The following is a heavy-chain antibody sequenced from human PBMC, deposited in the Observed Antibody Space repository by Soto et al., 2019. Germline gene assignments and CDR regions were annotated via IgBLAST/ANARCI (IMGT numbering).Heavy chain of an antibody. CDR2: ISGSGDST. V-gene: IGHV3-23*01. CDR3: AKGVPGIAVAGTGYFQH. J-gene: IGHJ1*01. D-gene: IGHD6-19*01. CDR1: GFTFSSYA. Sequence: PGGSLRLSCAASGFTFSSYAMSWVRQAPGKGLEWVSGISGSGDSTYYADSVKGRFTISRDNSKNTLYLQMNSLRAEDTAVYYCAKGVPGIAVAGTGYFQHWGQGTLVTVYS.